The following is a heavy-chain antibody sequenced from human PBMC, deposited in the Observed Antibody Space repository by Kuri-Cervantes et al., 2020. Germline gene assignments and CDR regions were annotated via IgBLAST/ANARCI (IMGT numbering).Heavy chain of an antibody. Sequence: ASVKVSCRATGYTFTSYAMHWVRQAPGQRLEWMGWSNAGNGNTKYSQEFQGRVTITRDTSASTAYMELSSLRSEDMAVYYCARESGEPYGDYPSYFDYWGQGTLVTVSS. CDR1: GYTFTSYA. CDR2: SNAGNGNT. D-gene: IGHD4-17*01. V-gene: IGHV1-3*02. CDR3: ARESGEPYGDYPSYFDY. J-gene: IGHJ4*02.